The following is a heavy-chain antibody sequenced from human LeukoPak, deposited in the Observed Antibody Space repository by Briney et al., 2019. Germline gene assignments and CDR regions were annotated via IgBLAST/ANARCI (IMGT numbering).Heavy chain of an antibody. Sequence: SETLSFTCTVSGGSVSTTRYYWGLIRQPPTKGLEWIASVYYSGITYYNPSLRSRVTISVDTSKSQFSLRLSSVTAADTAVYYCVSSTSDWSSDYWGQGTLVTVSS. CDR1: GGSVSTTRYY. CDR3: VSSTSDWSSDY. J-gene: IGHJ4*02. D-gene: IGHD6-19*01. V-gene: IGHV4-39*01. CDR2: VYYSGIT.